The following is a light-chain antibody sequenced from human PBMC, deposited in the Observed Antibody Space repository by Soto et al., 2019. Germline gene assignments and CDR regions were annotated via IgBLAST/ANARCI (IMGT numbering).Light chain of an antibody. CDR1: PSVGGSS. CDR3: PQYHNSPRT. J-gene: IGKJ1*01. Sequence: EIVLTQSPGTLSLSPGERATLSCRASPSVGGSSLAWYQQRPGQAPRLLIYDTSNRATGIPDRFSGSGSGTDFTLTISSLEPADFAVYYCPQYHNSPRTFGQGTKVESK. CDR2: DTS. V-gene: IGKV3-20*01.